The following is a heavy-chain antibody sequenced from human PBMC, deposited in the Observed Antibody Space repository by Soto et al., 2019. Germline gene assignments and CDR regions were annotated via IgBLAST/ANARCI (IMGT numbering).Heavy chain of an antibody. V-gene: IGHV3-23*01. Sequence: GGSLRLSCAASAFTFSNYAMAWVRQAPGKGLEWVSSIGNYGGDISYADSVKGRFTISRDNSKNTLYLQMDSLRAEDTAVYYCVRATYFSDSSGYTRCFDYWGQGTLVTVSS. CDR3: VRATYFSDSSGYTRCFDY. CDR1: AFTFSNYA. D-gene: IGHD3-22*01. CDR2: IGNYGGDI. J-gene: IGHJ4*02.